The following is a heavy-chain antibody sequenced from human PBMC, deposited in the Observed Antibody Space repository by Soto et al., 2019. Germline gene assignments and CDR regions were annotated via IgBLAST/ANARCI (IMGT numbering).Heavy chain of an antibody. CDR1: GFAVSSYA. V-gene: IGHV3-30*18. CDR2: ISYDGNYI. J-gene: IGHJ6*02. CDR3: AKGILSATIGPYAMDV. D-gene: IGHD3-16*01. Sequence: GGSLRLSCEASGFAVSSYAMHWVRQAPGNGLEWVGVISYDGNYIYYADSVKGRFTTSRDNSKNTLYVQVNSLRPEDTAVYYCAKGILSATIGPYAMDVWGQGTTVTVSS.